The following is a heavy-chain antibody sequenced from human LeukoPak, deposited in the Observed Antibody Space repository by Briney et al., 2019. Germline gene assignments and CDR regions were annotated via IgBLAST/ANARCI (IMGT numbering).Heavy chain of an antibody. V-gene: IGHV3-21*01. CDR2: ISSSSSYI. CDR1: GFTFSSYS. CDR3: ARGHPNIPRDIVATNAFDI. J-gene: IGHJ3*02. Sequence: GGSLRLSCASSGFTFSSYSMNWVRQAPGKGLEWVSSISSSSSYIYYADSVKGRFTISRDNAKNSLYLQMNSLRAEDTAVYYCARGHPNIPRDIVATNAFDIWGQGTMVTVSS. D-gene: IGHD5-12*01.